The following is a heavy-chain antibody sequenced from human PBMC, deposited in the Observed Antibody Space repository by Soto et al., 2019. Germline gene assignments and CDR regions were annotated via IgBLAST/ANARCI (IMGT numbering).Heavy chain of an antibody. J-gene: IGHJ5*02. CDR2: MYYNGNI. D-gene: IGHD3-16*01. CDR1: GGSISNYY. CDR3: ASGGNWFDP. Sequence: PSETLSLTCNVSGGSISNYYWTWVRQSPEKGLEWIGYMYYNGNINYNPSLKSRVTISIDTSKNQFSLTLKSVTAADTAVYYCASGGNWFDPWGQGVLVTFSS. V-gene: IGHV4-59*01.